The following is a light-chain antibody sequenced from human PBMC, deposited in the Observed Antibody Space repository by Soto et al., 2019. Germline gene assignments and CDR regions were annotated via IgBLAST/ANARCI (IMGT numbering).Light chain of an antibody. Sequence: DIQMTQSPSTLSASIGDRVTITCRASQNINNWLAWYQQKPGRAPEILISDASDLKSGVPSRFRGSGSGTDFTLTISGLQPDDSATYYCQQYKTWWTFGQGTKVDIK. CDR2: DAS. CDR3: QQYKTWWT. V-gene: IGKV1-5*01. J-gene: IGKJ1*01. CDR1: QNINNW.